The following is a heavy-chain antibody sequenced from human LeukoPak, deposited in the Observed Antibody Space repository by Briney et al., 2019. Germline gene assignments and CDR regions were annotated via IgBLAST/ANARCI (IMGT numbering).Heavy chain of an antibody. J-gene: IGHJ4*02. CDR1: GTFIFSSYR. Sequence: GGPLRLSCAASGTFIFSSYRMNWVRQAPGKGLEWVSSISNSSDSTYYADSVKGRFTISRDNAKNSLYLQMNSLRVEDTAVYYCARDGYRLDNWNYGFEYWGQGTLVTVSA. CDR3: ARDGYRLDNWNYGFEY. CDR2: ISNSSDST. D-gene: IGHD1-7*01. V-gene: IGHV3-21*01.